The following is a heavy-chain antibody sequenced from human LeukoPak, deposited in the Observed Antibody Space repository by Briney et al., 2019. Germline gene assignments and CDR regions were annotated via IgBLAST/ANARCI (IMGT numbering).Heavy chain of an antibody. CDR3: ARGEGSGSYYKYYFDY. CDR1: GGSFSGYY. Sequence: SETLSLTCAIYGGSFSGYYWSWIRQPPGKGQEWIGEINHSGSTNYNPSLKSRVTISVDTSKNQFSLKLSSVTAADTAVYYCARGEGSGSYYKYYFDYWGQGTLVTVSS. V-gene: IGHV4-34*01. CDR2: INHSGST. D-gene: IGHD3-10*01. J-gene: IGHJ4*02.